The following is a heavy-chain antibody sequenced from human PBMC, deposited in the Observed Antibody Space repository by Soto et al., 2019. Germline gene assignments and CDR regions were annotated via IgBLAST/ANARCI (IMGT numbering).Heavy chain of an antibody. Sequence: QVQLVESGGGVVQPGRSLRLSCAASGFTFSSYGMHWVRQAPGKGLEWVAVIWYDGSNKYYADSVKGRFTISRDNSKNTLYLQMNSLRAEDTAVYYCARDIVVVVAATPPTDAFDIWGQGTMVTVSS. J-gene: IGHJ3*02. CDR1: GFTFSSYG. D-gene: IGHD2-15*01. V-gene: IGHV3-33*01. CDR3: ARDIVVVVAATPPTDAFDI. CDR2: IWYDGSNK.